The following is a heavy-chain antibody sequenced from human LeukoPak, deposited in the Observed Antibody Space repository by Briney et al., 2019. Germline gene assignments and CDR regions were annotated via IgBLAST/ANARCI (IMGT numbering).Heavy chain of an antibody. D-gene: IGHD2-2*01. CDR1: GFTFSSYS. CDR2: ISSSSSYI. CDR3: ASEQRYCSSTSCPGGYFDY. Sequence: PGGSLRLSCAASGFTFSSYSMNWVRQAPGKGLEWVSSISSSSSYIYYADSVKGRFTISRDNSKNTLYLQMNSLRAEDTAVYYCASEQRYCSSTSCPGGYFDYWGQGTLVTVSS. J-gene: IGHJ4*02. V-gene: IGHV3-21*01.